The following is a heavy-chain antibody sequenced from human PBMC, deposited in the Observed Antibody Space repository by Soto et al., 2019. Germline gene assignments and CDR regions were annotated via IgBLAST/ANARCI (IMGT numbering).Heavy chain of an antibody. V-gene: IGHV3-7*05. CDR3: ARDGVATDFWSGQSPYYYYGMDV. CDR1: GFTFSSYW. J-gene: IGHJ6*02. CDR2: IKQDGSEK. Sequence: PGGSLRLSCAASGFTFSSYWMSWVRQAPGKGLEWVANIKQDGSEKYYVDSVKGRFTISRDNAKNSLYLQMNSLRAEDTAVYYCARDGVATDFWSGQSPYYYYGMDVWGQGTTVTVSS. D-gene: IGHD3-3*01.